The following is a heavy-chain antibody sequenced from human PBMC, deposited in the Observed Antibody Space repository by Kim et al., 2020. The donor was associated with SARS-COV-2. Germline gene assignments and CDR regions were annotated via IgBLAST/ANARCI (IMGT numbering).Heavy chain of an antibody. V-gene: IGHV4-39*01. CDR3: ARHASWFDP. D-gene: IGHD2-15*01. CDR1: GASITSNTYY. J-gene: IGHJ5*02. Sequence: SETLSLTCNVTGASITSNTYYWGWIRQPPGQGLEWLGSIYYTGRPYYNPSLKSRVTISLDTSKRQFSMRLSSVPAADTAVYYCARHASWFDPWGQGIQVT. CDR2: IYYTGRP.